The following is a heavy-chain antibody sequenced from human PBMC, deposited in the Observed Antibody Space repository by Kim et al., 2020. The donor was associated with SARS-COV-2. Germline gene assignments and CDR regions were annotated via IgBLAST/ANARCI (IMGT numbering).Heavy chain of an antibody. D-gene: IGHD4-17*01. CDR3: ARPGEIEMETVTTDNWFDP. Sequence: ASVKVSCKASGYTFTSYAMHWVRQAPGQRLEWMGWINAGNGNTKYSQKFQGRVTITRDTSASTAYMELSSLRSEDTAVYYCARPGEIEMETVTTDNWFDPWGQGTLVTVSS. V-gene: IGHV1-3*01. CDR2: INAGNGNT. J-gene: IGHJ5*02. CDR1: GYTFTSYA.